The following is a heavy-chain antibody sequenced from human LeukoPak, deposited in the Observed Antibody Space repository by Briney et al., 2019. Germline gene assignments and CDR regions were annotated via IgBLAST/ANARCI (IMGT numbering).Heavy chain of an antibody. Sequence: GGSLRLSCAASGFTFSSYWMSWVRQAPGKGLEWVANIKQDGSEKYYVDSVKGRFTISRDNAKNSLCLQMDSLRAEDTAVYYCARESHFADYFDYWGQGTLVTVSS. J-gene: IGHJ4*02. CDR3: ARESHFADYFDY. V-gene: IGHV3-7*01. CDR2: IKQDGSEK. CDR1: GFTFSSYW.